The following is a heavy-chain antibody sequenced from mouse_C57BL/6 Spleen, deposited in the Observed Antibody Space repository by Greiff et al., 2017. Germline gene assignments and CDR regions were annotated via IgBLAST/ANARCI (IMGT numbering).Heavy chain of an antibody. Sequence: VMLVESGPELVKPGASVKLSCKASGYTFTSYDINWVKQRPGQGLEWIGWIYPRDGSTKYNEKFKGKATLTVDTSSSTAYMELHSLTSEDSAVYFCARLVFDYWGQGTTLTVSS. CDR3: ARLVFDY. J-gene: IGHJ2*01. CDR1: GYTFTSYD. CDR2: IYPRDGST. V-gene: IGHV1-85*01.